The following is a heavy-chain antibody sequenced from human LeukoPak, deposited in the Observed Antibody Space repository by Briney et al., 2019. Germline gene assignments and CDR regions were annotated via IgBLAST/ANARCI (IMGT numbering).Heavy chain of an antibody. CDR1: GFTFSSYG. V-gene: IGHV3-30*02. J-gene: IGHJ3*01. Sequence: GGSLRLSCAASGFTFSSYGMHWVRQAPGKGLEWVAFIRYDGSNKYYADSVKGRFTISRDNSKNTLYLQMNSLRAEDTAVYYCAKVGHRVVVVPAAIYAFDFWGQGTMVTVSS. CDR3: AKVGHRVVVVPAAIYAFDF. D-gene: IGHD2-2*01. CDR2: IRYDGSNK.